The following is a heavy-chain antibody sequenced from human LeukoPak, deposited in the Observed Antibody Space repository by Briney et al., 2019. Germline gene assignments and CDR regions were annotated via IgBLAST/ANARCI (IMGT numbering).Heavy chain of an antibody. V-gene: IGHV4-59*01. J-gene: IGHJ4*02. D-gene: IGHD2-15*01. CDR2: IYYSGST. CDR1: GDSISGNY. CDR3: ARLLAGYPGGRCRAHFDY. Sequence: SETLSLTCSVSGDSISGNYWSWMRQPPGKGLEWIGYIYYSGSTNYNPSLKSRVTMSVDTSKNQFSLNLSSVTAADTAVYYCARLLAGYPGGRCRAHFDYWGQGTLVTVSS.